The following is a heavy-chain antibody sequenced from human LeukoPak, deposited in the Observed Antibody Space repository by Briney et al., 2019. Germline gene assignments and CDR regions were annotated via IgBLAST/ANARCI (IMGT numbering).Heavy chain of an antibody. D-gene: IGHD4-23*01. Sequence: SETLSLTCTVSGGSISSGGYYWSWIRQHPGTGLEWIGYIYYSGSTYYNPSLKSRVTISVDTSKNQFSLKLSSVTAADTAVYYCARGNTDYGGYFDYWGQGILVTVSS. CDR2: IYYSGST. CDR3: ARGNTDYGGYFDY. CDR1: GGSISSGGYY. J-gene: IGHJ4*02. V-gene: IGHV4-31*03.